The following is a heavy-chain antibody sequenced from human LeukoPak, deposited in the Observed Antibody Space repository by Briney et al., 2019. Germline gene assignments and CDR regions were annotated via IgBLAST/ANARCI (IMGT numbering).Heavy chain of an antibody. CDR3: ARGTMVRGVIMGWFDP. V-gene: IGHV4-34*01. Sequence: SETLSLTCAVYGGSFSGYYWSWIRQPPGKGLEWIGEINHSGSTNYNPSLKSRVTISVDTSKNQFSLKLSSVTAADTAVYYCARGTMVRGVIMGWFDPWGQGTLVTVSS. CDR1: GGSFSGYY. CDR2: INHSGST. D-gene: IGHD3-10*01. J-gene: IGHJ5*02.